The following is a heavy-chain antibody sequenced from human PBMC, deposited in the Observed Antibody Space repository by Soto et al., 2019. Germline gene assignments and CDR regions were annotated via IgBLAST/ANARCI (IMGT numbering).Heavy chain of an antibody. CDR2: INHSGST. Sequence: SETLSLTCAVYGGSFSGYYWSWIRQPPGKGLEWIGEINHSGSTNYNPSLKSRVTISVDTSKNQFSLKLSSVTAADTAVYYCARGGSVTYDFWSGYKSPFDYWGQGTLVTVS. V-gene: IGHV4-34*01. CDR3: ARGGSVTYDFWSGYKSPFDY. CDR1: GGSFSGYY. J-gene: IGHJ4*02. D-gene: IGHD3-3*01.